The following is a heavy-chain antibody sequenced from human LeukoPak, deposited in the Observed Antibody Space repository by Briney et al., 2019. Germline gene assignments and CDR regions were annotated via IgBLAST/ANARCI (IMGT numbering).Heavy chain of an antibody. CDR3: AKGDYGYYYYMDV. CDR2: ISGPGGST. CDR1: GLTFSNNA. D-gene: IGHD4-17*01. V-gene: IGHV3-23*01. J-gene: IGHJ6*03. Sequence: GGSLRLSXAAPGLTFSNNAMKWVRQSPGKGLEWVSTISGPGGSTYYGDSVKGRFTTSRDNSKNTVYLQMNSLRADDTAIYYCAKGDYGYYYYMDVWGKGTTVTVSS.